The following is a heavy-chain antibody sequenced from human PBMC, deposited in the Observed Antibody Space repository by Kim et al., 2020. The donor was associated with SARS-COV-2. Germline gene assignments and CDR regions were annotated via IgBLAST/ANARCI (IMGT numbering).Heavy chain of an antibody. V-gene: IGHV3-74*01. Sequence: STSCADSVRGRFIISRDNAKNTLFLQMNSLTAEDTAVYYCTSDTFGADDSWGQGTLVTVSS. D-gene: IGHD3-10*01. CDR2: ST. J-gene: IGHJ4*02. CDR3: TSDTFGADDS.